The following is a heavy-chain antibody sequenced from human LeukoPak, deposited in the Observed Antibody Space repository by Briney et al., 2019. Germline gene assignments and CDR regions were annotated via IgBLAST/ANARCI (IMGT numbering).Heavy chain of an antibody. CDR1: GFTFDDYA. CDR3: AKDKELLQWLVRPYYFDY. V-gene: IGHV3-43*02. D-gene: IGHD6-19*01. J-gene: IGHJ4*02. Sequence: GGSLRLSSAASGFTFDDYAMHWVRQAPGKGLEWVSLISGDGGSTYYADSVKGRFTISRDNSKNSLYLQMNSLRTEDTALYYCAKDKELLQWLVRPYYFDYWGQGTLVTVSS. CDR2: ISGDGGST.